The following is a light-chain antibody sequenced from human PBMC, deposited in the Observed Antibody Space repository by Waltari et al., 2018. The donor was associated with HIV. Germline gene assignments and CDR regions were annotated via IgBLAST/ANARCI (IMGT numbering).Light chain of an antibody. CDR2: DVS. V-gene: IGLV2-14*03. CDR3: SSYTSSSTLGV. Sequence: QSALTQPASVSGSPGQSITISCTGTSSDIGGYNYVSWYQQHPGKAPKLMISDVSHLPSGVSNRFSGSTSGNTASLTISGLQAEDEADYYCSSYTSSSTLGVFGSGTKVTVL. CDR1: SSDIGGYNY. J-gene: IGLJ1*01.